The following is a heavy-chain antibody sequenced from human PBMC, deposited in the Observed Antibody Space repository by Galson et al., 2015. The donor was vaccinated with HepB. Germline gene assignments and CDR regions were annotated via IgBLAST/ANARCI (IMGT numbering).Heavy chain of an antibody. J-gene: IGHJ3*02. Sequence: SLRLSCAASGFTFSSYSMNWVRQAPGKGLEWVSYISSSSSTIYYADSVKGRFTISRDNAKNSLYLQMNSLRDEDTAVYYCASLVQAVAHRGAFDIWGQGTMVTVSS. D-gene: IGHD6-19*01. CDR2: ISSSSSTI. V-gene: IGHV3-48*02. CDR3: ASLVQAVAHRGAFDI. CDR1: GFTFSSYS.